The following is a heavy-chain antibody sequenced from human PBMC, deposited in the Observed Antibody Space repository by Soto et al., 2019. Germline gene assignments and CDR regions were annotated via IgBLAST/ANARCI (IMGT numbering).Heavy chain of an antibody. Sequence: ASVKVSCKASGYTFTSYGISWVRQAPGQGLEWMGWISAYNGNTNYAQKLQGRVIMTTDTSTSTAYMELRSLRSDDTAVYYCARDLKSCISTSCYAGGYYYYYGMDVWGQGTTVTVSS. J-gene: IGHJ6*02. D-gene: IGHD2-2*01. CDR3: ARDLKSCISTSCYAGGYYYYYGMDV. V-gene: IGHV1-18*01. CDR1: GYTFTSYG. CDR2: ISAYNGNT.